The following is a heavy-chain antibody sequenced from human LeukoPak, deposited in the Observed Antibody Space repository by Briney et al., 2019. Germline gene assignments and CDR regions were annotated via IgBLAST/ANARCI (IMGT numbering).Heavy chain of an antibody. CDR2: ISSSGSTI. V-gene: IGHV3-48*04. Sequence: PGGSLRLSCAASGFTFSNAWMNWVRQAPGKGLEWVSYISSSGSTIYYADSVKGRFTISRDNAKNSLYLQMNSLRAEDTAVYYCARDCSNTSSIYYMDVWGKGTTVTISS. D-gene: IGHD2-2*01. J-gene: IGHJ6*03. CDR3: ARDCSNTSSIYYMDV. CDR1: GFTFSNAW.